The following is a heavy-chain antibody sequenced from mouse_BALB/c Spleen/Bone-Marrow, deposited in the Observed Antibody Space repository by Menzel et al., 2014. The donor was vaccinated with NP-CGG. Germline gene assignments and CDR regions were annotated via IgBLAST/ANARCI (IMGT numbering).Heavy chain of an antibody. CDR3: AREGMSTGDY. Sequence: EVQRVESGPELVKPGASVKMSCKASGYTFTSYVPHWVKQTPGQGLEWIGYIYPYNDVTKYNEKFKAKATLTSDKSSSTAYMELSSLTSEDSAVYYCAREGMSTGDYWGQGTTLTVSS. D-gene: IGHD2-4*01. J-gene: IGHJ2*01. CDR1: GYTFTSYV. V-gene: IGHV1-14*01. CDR2: IYPYNDVT.